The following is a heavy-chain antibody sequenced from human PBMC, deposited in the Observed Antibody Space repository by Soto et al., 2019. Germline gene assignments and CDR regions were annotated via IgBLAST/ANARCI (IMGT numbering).Heavy chain of an antibody. CDR2: IYHGGST. Sequence: SETLSLTCAVSGYSISSGYYWGWLRQPPGKGLEWIGSIYHGGSTYYNPSLKSRVTMPVDTSKNQFSLKLSSVTAADTAVYYCARVGAAATDFDYWGQGTLVTVSS. CDR1: GYSISSGYY. D-gene: IGHD6-13*01. J-gene: IGHJ4*02. V-gene: IGHV4-38-2*01. CDR3: ARVGAAATDFDY.